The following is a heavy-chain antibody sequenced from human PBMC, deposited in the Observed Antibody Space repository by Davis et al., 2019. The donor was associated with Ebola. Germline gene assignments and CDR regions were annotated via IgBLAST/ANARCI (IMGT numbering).Heavy chain of an antibody. CDR1: GGTFSSYA. D-gene: IGHD4-17*01. CDR3: ARDSPMTTVTYDFDY. CDR2: IIPIFGTA. J-gene: IGHJ4*02. Sequence: SVKVSCKASGGTFSSYAISWVRQAPGQGLEWMGGIIPIFGTANYAQKFQGRVTITADESTSTAYMELSSLRSEDTAVYYCARDSPMTTVTYDFDYWGQGTLVTVSS. V-gene: IGHV1-69*13.